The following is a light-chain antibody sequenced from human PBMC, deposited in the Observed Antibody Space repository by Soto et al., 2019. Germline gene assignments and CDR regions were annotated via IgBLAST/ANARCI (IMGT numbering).Light chain of an antibody. V-gene: IGLV2-23*02. Sequence: QSVLTQPASLSGSPGQSITISCTGTSSNVGSYNLVSWYQQHPGKAPKLMIYEVSKRPSGVSNRFSGSKSGNTASLTISWLQAEDEADYYCCSYAGSSTFVFGTGTKVTVL. CDR2: EVS. CDR1: SSNVGSYNL. J-gene: IGLJ1*01. CDR3: CSYAGSSTFV.